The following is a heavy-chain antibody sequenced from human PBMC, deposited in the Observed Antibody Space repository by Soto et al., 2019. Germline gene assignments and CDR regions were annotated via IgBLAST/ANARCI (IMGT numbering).Heavy chain of an antibody. V-gene: IGHV1-2*04. J-gene: IGHJ4*02. CDR2: INPNSGGT. CDR3: ARDLGYCTNGVCYTSGPTVDY. Sequence: QVRLVQSGAEVKKPGASVKVSCKASGYTFTGYYMHWVRQAPGQGLEWMGWINPNSGGTNYAQKFQGWVTMTRDTSISTAYMELSRLRSDDTAVYYCARDLGYCTNGVCYTSGPTVDYWGQGTLVTVSS. CDR1: GYTFTGYY. D-gene: IGHD2-8*01.